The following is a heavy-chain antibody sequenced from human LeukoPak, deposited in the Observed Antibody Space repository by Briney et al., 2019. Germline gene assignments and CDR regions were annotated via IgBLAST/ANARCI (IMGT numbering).Heavy chain of an antibody. Sequence: ASVKVSCKASGYTFTGYYMHWVRQAPGQGLEWMGWINPNSGDTNYAQKFQDRVIMTRDTSISTAYMELSTLRSDDTAMYYCARDEDYGISVNVDYWGQGTLVTVSS. V-gene: IGHV1-2*02. CDR1: GYTFTGYY. CDR3: ARDEDYGISVNVDY. CDR2: INPNSGDT. J-gene: IGHJ4*02. D-gene: IGHD4-17*01.